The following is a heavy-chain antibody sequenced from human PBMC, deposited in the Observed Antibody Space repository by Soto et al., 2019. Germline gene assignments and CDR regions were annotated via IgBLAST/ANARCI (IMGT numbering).Heavy chain of an antibody. J-gene: IGHJ6*02. Sequence: QVQLQESGPGLVKPSQTLSLTCSVSVDSISGGYYWSWIRQHPGKGLEWIGYVSPIGTPYYSPSLSSRVSISMHTSKNQLSLEVRSVSAADTAVYYCARDRGSYGMDVWGQGTTVTVSS. V-gene: IGHV4-31*03. CDR2: VSPIGTP. CDR1: VDSISGGYY. CDR3: ARDRGSYGMDV.